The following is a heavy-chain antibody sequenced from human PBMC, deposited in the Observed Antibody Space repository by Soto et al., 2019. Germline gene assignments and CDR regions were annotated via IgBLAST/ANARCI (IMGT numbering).Heavy chain of an antibody. CDR1: GGSFSGYY. D-gene: IGHD5-12*01. CDR3: PRGSWIYKPGFDY. J-gene: IGHJ4*02. V-gene: IGHV4-34*01. CDR2: INHSGST. Sequence: QVQLQQWGAGLLKPSETLSLTCAVYGGSFSGYYWSWIRQPPGKGLEWIGEINHSGSTNYNPSLKSRVTISVDTSKNQFSLKLSSVTAADPAVYYCPRGSWIYKPGFDYWGQGTLVTVSS.